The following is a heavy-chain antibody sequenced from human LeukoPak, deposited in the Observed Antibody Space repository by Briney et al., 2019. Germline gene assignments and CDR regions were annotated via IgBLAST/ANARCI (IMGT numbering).Heavy chain of an antibody. D-gene: IGHD1-26*01. J-gene: IGHJ1*01. CDR1: GSTFSSYA. CDR3: AKDLIVGDSRNAEYFQH. Sequence: GGSLRLSCAASGSTFSSYAMSWVRQAPGKGLEWVSAISGSGGSTYYADSVKGRFTISRDNSKNTLYLQMNSLRAEDAAVYYCAKDLIVGDSRNAEYFQHWGQGTLVTVSS. V-gene: IGHV3-23*01. CDR2: ISGSGGST.